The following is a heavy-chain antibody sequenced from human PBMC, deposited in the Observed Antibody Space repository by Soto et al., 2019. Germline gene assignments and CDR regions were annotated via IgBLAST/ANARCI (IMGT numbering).Heavy chain of an antibody. V-gene: IGHV1-69*01. CDR1: GGTFSSYA. J-gene: IGHJ4*02. CDR3: ARGLKQWLVLDPFDY. Sequence: QVQLVQSGAEVKKPGSSVKVSCKASGGTFSSYAISWVRQAPGQGLEWMGGIIPIFGTANYAQQFQGRVTITAVESTSTGYMELSSLRSEDTAVYYCARGLKQWLVLDPFDYWCQGTLVTVSS. D-gene: IGHD6-19*01. CDR2: IIPIFGTA.